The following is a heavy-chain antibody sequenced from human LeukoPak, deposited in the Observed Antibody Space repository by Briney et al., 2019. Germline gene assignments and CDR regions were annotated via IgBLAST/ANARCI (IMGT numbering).Heavy chain of an antibody. CDR3: AKGGTTVATPSAY. CDR1: GFTFSSHA. V-gene: IGHV3-23*01. Sequence: GGSLRLSCAASGFTFSSHAMTWVRQAPGKGLEWVSVISTSGASTYYADSVKGRFTISRDNSRNTLFLHMNSLRAEDTAVYYCAKGGTTVATPSAYWGQGTLVTVSS. J-gene: IGHJ4*02. CDR2: ISTSGAST. D-gene: IGHD4-17*01.